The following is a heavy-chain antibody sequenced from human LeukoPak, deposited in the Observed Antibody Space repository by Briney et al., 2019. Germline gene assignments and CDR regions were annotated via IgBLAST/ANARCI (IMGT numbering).Heavy chain of an antibody. Sequence: GASVKVSCKASGYTFTSYGISWVRQAPGQGLEWMGWISAYNGNTNYAQKFQGRVTMTRDTSISTAYMELSRLRSDDTAVYYCARDFVVVPAAIDFDYWGQGTLVTVSS. V-gene: IGHV1-18*01. D-gene: IGHD2-2*02. CDR1: GYTFTSYG. J-gene: IGHJ4*02. CDR2: ISAYNGNT. CDR3: ARDFVVVPAAIDFDY.